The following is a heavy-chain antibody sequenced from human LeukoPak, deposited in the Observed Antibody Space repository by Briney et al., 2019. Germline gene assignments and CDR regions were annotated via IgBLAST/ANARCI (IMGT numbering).Heavy chain of an antibody. D-gene: IGHD3-22*01. CDR2: INPDSGVT. CDR3: ARVYYYDSSGDAFDI. J-gene: IGHJ3*02. V-gene: IGHV1-2*02. Sequence: ASVKVSCKASGYTFTGYYMHWVRQAPGQGLEWMGWINPDSGVTNYAQKFQGRVTMTRDTSISTAYMELSRLRSDDTAVYYCARVYYYDSSGDAFDIWGQGTMVTVSS. CDR1: GYTFTGYY.